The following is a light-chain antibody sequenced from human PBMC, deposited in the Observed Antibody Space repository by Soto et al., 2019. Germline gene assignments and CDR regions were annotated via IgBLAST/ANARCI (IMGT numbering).Light chain of an antibody. V-gene: IGLV1-40*01. CDR1: RSNIGAGYD. CDR3: GTWDSSLSAVV. J-gene: IGLJ2*01. Sequence: QSVLTQPPSVSGAPGQRVTISCTGSRSNIGAGYDVHWYQQFPGTAPKLLIYGNTNRPSGVPDRFSGTKSGTSATLGITGLQTGDEADYYCGTWDSSLSAVVFGGGTKLTVL. CDR2: GNT.